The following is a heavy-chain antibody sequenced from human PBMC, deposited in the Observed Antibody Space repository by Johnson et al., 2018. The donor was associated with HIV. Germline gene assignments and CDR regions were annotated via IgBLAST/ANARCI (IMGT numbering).Heavy chain of an antibody. CDR3: ARPPGRLRYFDWLEDDAFDI. J-gene: IGHJ3*02. CDR1: GFTFSSYA. V-gene: IGHV3-30*04. CDR2: ISYDGSNK. D-gene: IGHD3-9*01. Sequence: VQLVESGGGVVQPGRSLRLSCAASGFTFSSYAMHWVRQAPGKGLEWVAVISYDGSNKYYADSVKGRFTISRDNSKNTLYLQMNSLRAEDTAVYYCARPPGRLRYFDWLEDDAFDIWGQGTMVTVSS.